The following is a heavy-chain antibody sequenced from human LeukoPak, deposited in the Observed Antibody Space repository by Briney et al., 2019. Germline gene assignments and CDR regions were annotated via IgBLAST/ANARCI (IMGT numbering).Heavy chain of an antibody. V-gene: IGHV4-61*02. J-gene: IGHJ4*02. D-gene: IGHD3-22*01. Sequence: SETLSLTCTVSGGSISSGSYYWSWIRQPAGKGLEWIGRIYTSGSTNYNPSLKSRVTISVDTSKNQFSLKLSSVTAADTAVYYCARGNTMIVVVLDYWGQGTLVTVSS. CDR1: GGSISSGSYY. CDR3: ARGNTMIVVVLDY. CDR2: IYTSGST.